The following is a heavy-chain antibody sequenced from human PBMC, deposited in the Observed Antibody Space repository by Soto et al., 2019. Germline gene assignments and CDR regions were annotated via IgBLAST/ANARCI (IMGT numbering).Heavy chain of an antibody. D-gene: IGHD6-19*01. CDR3: ATIVKSYNSGRQSRWYFEL. V-gene: IGHV1-24*01. J-gene: IGHJ2*01. CDR1: GYTLTELS. Sequence: QVQLVQSGAEVKKPGASVKVSCKVSGYTLTELSMHWVRQAPGKGLEWMGGFDPEDGETIYAQKFQGRVTMTEDTSTDTAYMELSSLRSEDTAVYDCATIVKSYNSGRQSRWYFELWGRGTLVTVSS. CDR2: FDPEDGET.